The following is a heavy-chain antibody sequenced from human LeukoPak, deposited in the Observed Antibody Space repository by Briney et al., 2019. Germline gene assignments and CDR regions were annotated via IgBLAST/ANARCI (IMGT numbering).Heavy chain of an antibody. Sequence: PGGSLRLSCTVSGFTVSSNSMSWVRQAPGKGLEWVSFIYSDNTHYSDSVKGRFTISRDNSKNTLYLQMNSLRAEDTAVYYCAKNFRKLRYFDWLFSLWGQGTLVTVSS. CDR2: IYSDNT. J-gene: IGHJ4*02. CDR1: GFTVSSNS. D-gene: IGHD3-9*01. CDR3: AKNFRKLRYFDWLFSL. V-gene: IGHV3-53*01.